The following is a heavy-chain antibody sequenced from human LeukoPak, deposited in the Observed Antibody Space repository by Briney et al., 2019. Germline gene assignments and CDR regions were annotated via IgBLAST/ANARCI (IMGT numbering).Heavy chain of an antibody. D-gene: IGHD6-19*01. CDR3: ARVNEGAVAGHDAFDI. CDR1: GFTFSSYS. J-gene: IGHJ3*02. V-gene: IGHV3-21*01. CDR2: LSSSSSYI. Sequence: GGSLRLSCAASGFTFSSYSMNWVRQAPGKGLEWVSSLSSSSSYIYSADSVKGRFTISRDNAKNSLYLQINSLRAEDTAVYYCARVNEGAVAGHDAFDIWGQGTMVTVSS.